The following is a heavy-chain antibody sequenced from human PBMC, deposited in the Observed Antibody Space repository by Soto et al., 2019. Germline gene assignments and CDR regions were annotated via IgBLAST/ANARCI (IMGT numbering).Heavy chain of an antibody. CDR2: IYWDDDK. CDR3: AHRLASAVGASSFDY. J-gene: IGHJ4*02. CDR1: GFSLSTSGVG. D-gene: IGHD1-26*01. V-gene: IGHV2-5*02. Sequence: KESGPTLVKPTQTLTLTCTFSGFSLSTSGVGVGWIRQPPGKALEWLALIYWDDDKRYSPSLKSRLTITKDTSKNQVVLTMTNMDPVDTATYYCAHRLASAVGASSFDYWGQGTLVTVSS.